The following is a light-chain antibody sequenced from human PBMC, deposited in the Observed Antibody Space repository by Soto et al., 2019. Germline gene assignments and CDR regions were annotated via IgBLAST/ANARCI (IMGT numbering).Light chain of an antibody. CDR3: CSYAGSSSSI. V-gene: IGLV2-23*02. CDR1: SSDVGTYNL. Sequence: QSVLTQPASVSGSPGQSITISCSGTSSDVGTYNLVSWYQQYPGKAPRLMIYEVTKRPSGVSNRFPGSKSGNTASLTISGLQPEDEADYYCCSYAGSSSSIFGTGTKLTVL. CDR2: EVT. J-gene: IGLJ1*01.